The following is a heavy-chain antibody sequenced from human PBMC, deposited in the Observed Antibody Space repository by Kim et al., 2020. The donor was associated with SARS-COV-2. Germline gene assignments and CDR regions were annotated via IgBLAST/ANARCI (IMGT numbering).Heavy chain of an antibody. J-gene: IGHJ3*02. CDR2: ISSSSSSYI. CDR1: GFTFSSYS. D-gene: IGHD4-17*01. CDR3: AREGYGDRGAFDI. Sequence: GGSLRLSCAASGFTFSSYSMNWVRQAPGKGLEWVSSISSSSSSYIYYADSVKGRFTISRDNAKNSLYLQMNSLRAEDTAVYYCAREGYGDRGAFDIWGQGTMVTVSS. V-gene: IGHV3-21*01.